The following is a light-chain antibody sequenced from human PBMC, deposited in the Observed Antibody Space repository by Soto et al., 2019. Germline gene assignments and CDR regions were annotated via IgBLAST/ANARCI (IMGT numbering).Light chain of an antibody. V-gene: IGKV1-5*01. CDR2: DAS. J-gene: IGKJ2*01. Sequence: DIQMTQSPSTLSASVGDRVTITCRASQSVNSWLAWYQHKPGKAPNLLIYDASILESGVPSRFSGSGSGTDFTLTISSLQPDDVATYYCQQYKHYSYTFGQGTKLEIK. CDR3: QQYKHYSYT. CDR1: QSVNSW.